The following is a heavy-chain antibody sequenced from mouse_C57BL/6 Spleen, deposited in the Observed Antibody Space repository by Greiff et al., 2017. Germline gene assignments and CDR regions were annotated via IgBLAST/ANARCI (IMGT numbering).Heavy chain of an antibody. V-gene: IGHV1-55*01. CDR3: ARKPSYYSKSDWYFDV. CDR1: GYTFTSYW. CDR2: IYPGSGST. D-gene: IGHD2-5*01. J-gene: IGHJ1*03. Sequence: QVQLQQPGAELVKPGASVRMSCKASGYTFTSYWITWVKQRPGQGLEWIGDIYPGSGSTNYNEKFKSKATLTVDTSSSTAYMQLSSLTSEDSAVYYCARKPSYYSKSDWYFDVWGTGTTVTVSS.